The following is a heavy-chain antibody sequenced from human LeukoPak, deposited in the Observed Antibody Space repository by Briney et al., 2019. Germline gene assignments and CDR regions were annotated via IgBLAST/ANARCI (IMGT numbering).Heavy chain of an antibody. Sequence: GGSLRLSCAASGFTVITNDMSWVRQAPGKGLEWVSVLYSDGNTKYADSVQGRLTISRDNSKNTLYLEMNSLSPDDTAVYYCARGVEPLAANTLAYWGQGTLVTVSS. CDR2: LYSDGNT. J-gene: IGHJ4*02. CDR3: ARGVEPLAANTLAY. V-gene: IGHV3-53*01. CDR1: GFTVITND. D-gene: IGHD1-14*01.